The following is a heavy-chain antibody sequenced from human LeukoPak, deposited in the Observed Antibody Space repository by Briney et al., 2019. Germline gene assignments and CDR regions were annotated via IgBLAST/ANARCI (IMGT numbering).Heavy chain of an antibody. V-gene: IGHV7-4-1*02. D-gene: IGHD4-17*01. Sequence: ASVKVSCKASGYIFNSYAMNWVRQAPGQGLEWMGWINTKTGNPTYAQGFTGRFVFSLDTSVSTAYLQISSLKAEDTAVYYCARVKYGDFSDYWGQGTLVTVSS. CDR2: INTKTGNP. CDR1: GYIFNSYA. J-gene: IGHJ4*02. CDR3: ARVKYGDFSDY.